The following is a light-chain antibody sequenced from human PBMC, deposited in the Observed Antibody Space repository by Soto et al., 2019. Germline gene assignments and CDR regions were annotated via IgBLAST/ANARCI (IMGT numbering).Light chain of an antibody. CDR3: SSYAGSNLWV. CDR1: SSDVGGYNY. J-gene: IGLJ3*02. Sequence: ALTQPPSASGSPGQSVTISCTGTSSDVGGYNYVSWYQQHPGKAPKLMIYEVSKRPSGVPDRFSGSKSGNTASLTVSGLQAEDEADYYCSSYAGSNLWVFGGGTKLTVL. CDR2: EVS. V-gene: IGLV2-8*01.